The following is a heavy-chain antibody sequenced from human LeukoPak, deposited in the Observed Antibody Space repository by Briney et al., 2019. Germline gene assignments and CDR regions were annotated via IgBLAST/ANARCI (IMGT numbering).Heavy chain of an antibody. V-gene: IGHV3-48*01. D-gene: IGHD2-2*01. Sequence: GGSLRLSCAASGFTFSSYSMNWVRQAPGKGLEWISYISSSGDTIYYADSVKGRFTISRDNAKNSLYLQMNSLRAEDTAVYYCARSIVVPDFDYWGQGTLVTVSS. CDR1: GFTFSSYS. CDR2: ISSSGDTI. CDR3: ARSIVVPDFDY. J-gene: IGHJ4*02.